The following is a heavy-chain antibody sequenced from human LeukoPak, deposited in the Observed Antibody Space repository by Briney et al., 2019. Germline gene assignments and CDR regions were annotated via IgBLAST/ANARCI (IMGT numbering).Heavy chain of an antibody. J-gene: IGHJ5*02. Sequence: SQTLSLTCAISGVSVSSNSAVWNWIRQSPSRGLEWLGRTYYRSKWRNDYALSVKSRISINPDTSKNQFSLQLNSVTPEDAAVYYCARGHLDRGLDPWGQGTLVTVSS. CDR3: ARGHLDRGLDP. CDR2: TYYRSKWRN. D-gene: IGHD1-26*01. CDR1: GVSVSSNSAV. V-gene: IGHV6-1*01.